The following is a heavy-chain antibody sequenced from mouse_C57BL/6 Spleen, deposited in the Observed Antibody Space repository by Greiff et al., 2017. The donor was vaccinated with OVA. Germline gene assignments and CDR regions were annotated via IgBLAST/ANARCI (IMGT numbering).Heavy chain of an antibody. CDR3: ALYYGSSEGYFDV. Sequence: EVQLVESGAELVKPGASVKLSCTASGFNIKDYYMHWVKQRTEQGLEWIGRIDPEDGETKYAPKFQGKATITADTSSNTAYLQLSSLTSEDTAVYYCALYYGSSEGYFDVWGTGTTVTVSS. V-gene: IGHV14-2*01. CDR1: GFNIKDYY. J-gene: IGHJ1*03. D-gene: IGHD1-1*01. CDR2: IDPEDGET.